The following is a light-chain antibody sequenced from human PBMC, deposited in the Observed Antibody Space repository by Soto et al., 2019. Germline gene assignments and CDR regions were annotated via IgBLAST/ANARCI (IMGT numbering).Light chain of an antibody. CDR3: QQRSNWLT. J-gene: IGKJ4*01. V-gene: IGKV3-11*01. Sequence: EIVLTQSPATLSLSPGERATLSCRASQSVSSYLAWYQQKPGQAPRPLIYDESNRATGIPARFSGSGSGTDFTLTISSLEPEDFAVYYCQQRSNWLTFGGGTKVDIK. CDR1: QSVSSY. CDR2: DES.